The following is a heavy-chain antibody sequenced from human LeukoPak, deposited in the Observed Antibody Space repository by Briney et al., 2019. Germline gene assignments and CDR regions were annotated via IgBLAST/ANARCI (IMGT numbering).Heavy chain of an antibody. CDR3: ARADSSSWFKPNFDY. D-gene: IGHD6-13*01. CDR2: IKQDGSEK. CDR1: GFTFSSYW. V-gene: IGHV3-7*01. J-gene: IGHJ4*02. Sequence: GGSLRLSCAASGFTFSSYWMSWVRQAPGKGLEWVANIKQDGSEKYYVDSVKGRFTISRDKAKNSLYLQMNSLRAEDTAVYYCARADSSSWFKPNFDYWGQGTLVTVSS.